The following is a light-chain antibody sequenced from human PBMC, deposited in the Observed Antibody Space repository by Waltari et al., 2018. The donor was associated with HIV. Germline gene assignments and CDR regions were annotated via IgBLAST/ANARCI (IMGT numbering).Light chain of an antibody. V-gene: IGLV2-14*03. CDR2: DIS. CDR1: SSDVGGYNY. CDR3: SSYTSSTTGV. Sequence: QSALTQPASVSGSPGQSITIACTGTSSDVGGYNYVSWYQQHPGKAPKLIIFDISDRPSGVSNRFSGSKSGSTASLTISGLRAEDEADYYCSSYTSSTTGVFGTGTKVTVL. J-gene: IGLJ1*01.